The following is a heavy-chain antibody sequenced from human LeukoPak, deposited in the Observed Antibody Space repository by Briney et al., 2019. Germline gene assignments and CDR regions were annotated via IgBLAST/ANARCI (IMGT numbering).Heavy chain of an antibody. J-gene: IGHJ4*02. CDR3: AKDLLGYSSSWSFDY. D-gene: IGHD6-13*01. CDR2: ISGSGGST. Sequence: PGGSLRLSCAASGFTFSSYGMSWVRQAPGKGLEWVSAISGSGGSTYYADSVKGRFTISRDNSKNTLYLQMNSLRAEDTAVYYCAKDLLGYSSSWSFDYWGQGTLVTVSS. V-gene: IGHV3-23*01. CDR1: GFTFSSYG.